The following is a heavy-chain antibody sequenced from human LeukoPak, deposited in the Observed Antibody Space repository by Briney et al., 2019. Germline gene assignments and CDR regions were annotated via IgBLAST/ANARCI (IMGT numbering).Heavy chain of an antibody. Sequence: GGSLRLSCAASGFTFSSYGMHWVRQAPGKGLEWMAFIRYDGSNKYYADSVKGRFTISRDNSKNTLYLQMNSLRVEDTAMYYCASRSDGYHIGAFDLWGQGTMVTVSS. CDR2: IRYDGSNK. V-gene: IGHV3-30*02. CDR1: GFTFSSYG. J-gene: IGHJ3*01. D-gene: IGHD5-24*01. CDR3: ASRSDGYHIGAFDL.